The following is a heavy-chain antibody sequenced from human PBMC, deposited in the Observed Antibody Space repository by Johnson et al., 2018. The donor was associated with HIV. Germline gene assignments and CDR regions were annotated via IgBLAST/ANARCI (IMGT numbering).Heavy chain of an antibody. J-gene: IGHJ3*02. V-gene: IGHV3-15*01. CDR3: TSLRDDAFDI. Sequence: DVQLVESGGGLVKPGGSLRLSCAASGFTFSNAWMSWVRQAPGKGLEWVGRIKSKSDGGTTDYAAPLKGRFIISRDDSKNTLYMQMNSLKNEDTAVYYCTSLRDDAFDIWGQGTMVTLSS. CDR2: IKSKSDGGTT. CDR1: GFTFSNAW.